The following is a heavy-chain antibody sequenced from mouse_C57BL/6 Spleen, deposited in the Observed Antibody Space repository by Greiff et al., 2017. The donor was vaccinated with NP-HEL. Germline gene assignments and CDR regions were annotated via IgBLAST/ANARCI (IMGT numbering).Heavy chain of an antibody. V-gene: IGHV1-15*01. D-gene: IGHD1-1*01. CDR3: TRDYYGSSGFAY. CDR1: GYTFTDYE. J-gene: IGHJ3*01. Sequence: VKLMESGAELVRPGASVTLSCKASGYTFTDYEMHWVKQTPVHGLEWIGAIDPETGGTAYNQKFKGKAILTADKSSSTAYMELRSLTSEDSAVYYCTRDYYGSSGFAYWGQGTLVTVSA. CDR2: IDPETGGT.